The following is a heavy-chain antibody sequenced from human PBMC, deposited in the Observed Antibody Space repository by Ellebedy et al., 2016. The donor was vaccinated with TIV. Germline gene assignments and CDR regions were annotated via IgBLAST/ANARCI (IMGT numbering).Heavy chain of an antibody. D-gene: IGHD6-6*01. J-gene: IGHJ6*03. CDR1: GYTFTSFG. CDR2: ISAYNGDI. V-gene: IGHV1-18*01. Sequence: SVKVSCXASGYTFTSFGLSWVRQAPGQGLEWMGWISAYNGDINYAQNFQGRVAMTTDTATSTVYVDLRSLRSDDTAVYYCARVSVDVVIGYHYFYMDIWGKGTTVTVSS. CDR3: ARVSVDVVIGYHYFYMDI.